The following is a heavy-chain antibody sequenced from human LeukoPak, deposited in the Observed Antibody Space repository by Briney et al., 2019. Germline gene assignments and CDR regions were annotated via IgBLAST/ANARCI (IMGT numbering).Heavy chain of an antibody. J-gene: IGHJ4*02. CDR2: ISYDGSNK. CDR1: GFTFSSYA. CDR3: ARDLRYCSSTSCYHRPGY. V-gene: IGHV3-30-3*01. Sequence: PGGSLRLSCAASGFTFSSYAMHWVRQASGKGLEWVAVISYDGSNKYYADSVKGRFTISRDNSKNTLYLQMNSLRAEDTAVYYCARDLRYCSSTSCYHRPGYWGQGTLVTVSS. D-gene: IGHD2-2*01.